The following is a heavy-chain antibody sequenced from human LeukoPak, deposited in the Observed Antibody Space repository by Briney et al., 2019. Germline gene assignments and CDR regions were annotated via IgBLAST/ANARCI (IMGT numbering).Heavy chain of an antibody. D-gene: IGHD2-15*01. Sequence: ASVKVSCKASGCTFTGYYIHWVRQAPGQGLEWMGCINPNINGTNYAQKFQGRVTMTGDRSISTAYMELSRLRSDDTAVYYCARDRGVDYCSGGSCSHYYYYLDVWGKGTTVTISS. V-gene: IGHV1-2*02. CDR2: INPNINGT. CDR3: ARDRGVDYCSGGSCSHYYYYLDV. CDR1: GCTFTGYY. J-gene: IGHJ6*03.